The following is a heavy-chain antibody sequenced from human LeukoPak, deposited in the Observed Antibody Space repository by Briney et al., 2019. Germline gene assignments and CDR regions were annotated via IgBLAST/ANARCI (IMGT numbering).Heavy chain of an antibody. CDR2: ITTSGNT. V-gene: IGHV3-23*01. D-gene: IGHD2-2*01. CDR1: GLTFSSYA. Sequence: AGGSLRRSCAASGLTFSSYAMSWVSQAPGRGMEWVSGITTSGNTYYADSVKGRFTISRDNSKNTLYLQMNSLRAEDTAVYYCASRRYCTSTTCPYYFDYWGQGTLVTVSS. J-gene: IGHJ4*02. CDR3: ASRRYCTSTTCPYYFDY.